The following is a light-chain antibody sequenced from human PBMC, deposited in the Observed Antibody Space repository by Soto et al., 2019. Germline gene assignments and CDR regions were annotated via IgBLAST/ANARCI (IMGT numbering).Light chain of an antibody. J-gene: IGLJ2*01. Sequence: QSALTQPPSASVSPGQSVTISCTGTSSDVGGYNYVSWYQQHPGKAPKLMIYEVTKRPSGVPDRFSGSKSDNTASLTVSGLQAEDEADYYCSSYAGSNNVVFGGGTKLTVL. V-gene: IGLV2-8*01. CDR2: EVT. CDR3: SSYAGSNNVV. CDR1: SSDVGGYNY.